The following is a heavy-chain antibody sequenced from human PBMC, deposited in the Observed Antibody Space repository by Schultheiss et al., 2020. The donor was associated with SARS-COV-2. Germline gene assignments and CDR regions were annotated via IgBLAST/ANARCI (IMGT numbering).Heavy chain of an antibody. CDR2: IWYDGSNK. Sequence: GGSLRLSCAASGFTFSSYDMHWVRQATGKGLEWVAVIWYDGSNKYYADSVKGRFTISRDNAKNSLYLQMNSLRAEDTAVYYCARVSGTIYYYYYYGMDVWGQGTTVTVSS. D-gene: IGHD1-1*01. CDR3: ARVSGTIYYYYYYGMDV. V-gene: IGHV3-33*08. CDR1: GFTFSSYD. J-gene: IGHJ6*02.